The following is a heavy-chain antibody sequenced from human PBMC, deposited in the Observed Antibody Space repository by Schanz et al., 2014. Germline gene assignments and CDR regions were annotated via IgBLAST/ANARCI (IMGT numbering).Heavy chain of an antibody. CDR2: IWYDGSNK. CDR1: GFTFSSYG. Sequence: VQLVESGGGVVQPGRSLRLSCAASGFTFSSYGMHWVRQAPGKGLEWVAVIWYDGSNKYYADSVKGRFTISRDNAKNSLYLEMNSLRAEDTALYYCAKDAPYPFDLWGRGTLITVSS. J-gene: IGHJ2*01. V-gene: IGHV3-33*06. CDR3: AKDAPYPFDL.